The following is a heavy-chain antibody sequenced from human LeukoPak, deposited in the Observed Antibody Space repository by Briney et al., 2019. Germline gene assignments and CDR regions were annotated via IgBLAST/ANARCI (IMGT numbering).Heavy chain of an antibody. V-gene: IGHV3-48*04. J-gene: IGHJ5*02. CDR2: IDGNGGST. CDR3: ARGYGSSCFHS. Sequence: GGSLSLSCAVSGLSFCSQNMNWVRQAPGRGLEWISYIDGNGGSTLYADSVGGRFTIPRDNAKNSLYLQMNSLRVDDSALYYCARGYGSSCFHSWGPGTLVTVSS. CDR1: GLSFCSQN. D-gene: IGHD6-13*01.